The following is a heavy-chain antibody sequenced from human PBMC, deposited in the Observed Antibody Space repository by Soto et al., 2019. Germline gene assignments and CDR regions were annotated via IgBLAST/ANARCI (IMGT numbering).Heavy chain of an antibody. CDR3: AITRGYCSGGSCSDY. J-gene: IGHJ4*02. D-gene: IGHD2-15*01. CDR1: GGTFSSYT. CDR2: IIPILGIA. Sequence: QVQLVQSGAEVKKPGSSVKVSCKASGGTFSSYTISWVRQAPGQGLEWMGRIIPILGIANYAQKFQGRVTIPADKSTSTAYMELSSLRSEDTAVYYCAITRGYCSGGSCSDYWGQGTLVTVSS. V-gene: IGHV1-69*02.